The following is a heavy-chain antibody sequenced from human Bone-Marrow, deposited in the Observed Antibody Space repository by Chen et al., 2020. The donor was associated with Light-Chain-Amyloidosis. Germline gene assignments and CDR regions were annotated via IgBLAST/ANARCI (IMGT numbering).Heavy chain of an antibody. CDR2: ISTSSSNI. J-gene: IGHJ6*02. Sequence: EVQLVESGGGLVKPGGSLRLSCAASGFTFSSYTMNWVRQAPGKGLEWVSSISTSSSNIYYADALKGRFTISRDNAKNSLFLQVNSLRAEDTAVYYCARDGRDGYNYYGMDVWGQGTTVTVSS. D-gene: IGHD2-15*01. CDR3: ARDGRDGYNYYGMDV. V-gene: IGHV3-21*01. CDR1: GFTFSSYT.